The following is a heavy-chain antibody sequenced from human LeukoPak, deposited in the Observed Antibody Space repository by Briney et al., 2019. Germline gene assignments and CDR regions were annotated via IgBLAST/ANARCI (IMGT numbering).Heavy chain of an antibody. Sequence: GGSLRLSCAASGFTFTSYAMNRVRQAPGKGLEWVSAITGSGGSTYYADSVKGRFTISRHNSKNTLYLQMNSLRAEDTAVYYCAKDGPVYYYASGSPDYWGQGTLVTVSS. CDR2: ITGSGGST. CDR1: GFTFTSYA. D-gene: IGHD3-10*01. V-gene: IGHV3-23*01. CDR3: AKDGPVYYYASGSPDY. J-gene: IGHJ4*02.